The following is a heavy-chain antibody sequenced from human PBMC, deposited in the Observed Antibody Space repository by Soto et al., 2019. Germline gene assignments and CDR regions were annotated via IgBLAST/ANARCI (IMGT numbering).Heavy chain of an antibody. CDR1: GFTFSSYA. V-gene: IGHV3-23*01. D-gene: IGHD2-15*01. CDR3: AKMRYCSGGSCYGEFDY. CDR2: ISGSGGST. J-gene: IGHJ4*02. Sequence: GGSLRLSCAASGFTFSSYAMSWVRQAPGKGLEWVSAISGSGGSTYYADSVKGRFTISRDNSKNTLYLQMNSLRAEDTAVYYCAKMRYCSGGSCYGEFDYWGQGTLVTVSS.